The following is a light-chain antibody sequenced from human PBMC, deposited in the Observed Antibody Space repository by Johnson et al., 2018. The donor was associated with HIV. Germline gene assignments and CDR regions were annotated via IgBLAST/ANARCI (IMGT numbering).Light chain of an antibody. CDR3: GIWHSSLSAWGV. V-gene: IGLV1-51*02. Sequence: QSVLTQPPSVSAAPGQKVTISCSGSGSNIGNTYVSWYQHLPGTAPKLLIYENNKRPSGIPDRFSGSKSATSATLGITGLQPGDEADYYCGIWHSSLSAWGVFGSGPKDTGL. CDR1: GSNIGNTY. J-gene: IGLJ1*01. CDR2: ENN.